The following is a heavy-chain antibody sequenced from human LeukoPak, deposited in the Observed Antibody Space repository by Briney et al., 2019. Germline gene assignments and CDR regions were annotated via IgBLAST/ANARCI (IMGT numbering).Heavy chain of an antibody. CDR1: GFTFSSYS. V-gene: IGHV3-21*01. Sequence: PGGSLRLSCAASGFTFSSYSMNWVRQAPGKGLEWVSSISSSSYIYYADSVKGRFTISRDNAKNSLYLQMNSLRAEDTAVYYCARDLYSSSWYSDPWGQGTLVTVSS. D-gene: IGHD6-13*01. J-gene: IGHJ5*02. CDR3: ARDLYSSSWYSDP. CDR2: ISSSSYI.